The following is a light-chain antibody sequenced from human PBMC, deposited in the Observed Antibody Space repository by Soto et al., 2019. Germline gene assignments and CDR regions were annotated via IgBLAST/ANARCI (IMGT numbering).Light chain of an antibody. Sequence: QSLLTQPASVSLSPGQSITISCSGISPDFGVSWYQHFPGKAPNLIIFEVSTRPSGVSTRFSGSKSGNMAFLTISGLQTEDEGLYHCSSYSSTTTLFGGGTK. CDR3: SSYSSTTTL. CDR2: EVS. V-gene: IGLV2-14*01. CDR1: SPDFG. J-gene: IGLJ2*01.